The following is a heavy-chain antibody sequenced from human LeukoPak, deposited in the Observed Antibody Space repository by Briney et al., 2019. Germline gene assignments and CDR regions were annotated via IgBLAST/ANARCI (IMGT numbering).Heavy chain of an antibody. CDR3: ARDPQLDAFDI. J-gene: IGHJ3*02. V-gene: IGHV4-59*12. Sequence: SETLSLTCTVSGGSISSYYWSWIRQPPGKGLEWIGYIYYSGSTNYNPSLKSRVTISVDTSKNQFSLKLSSVTAADTAVYYCARDPQLDAFDIWGQGTMVTVSS. CDR1: GGSISSYY. CDR2: IYYSGST.